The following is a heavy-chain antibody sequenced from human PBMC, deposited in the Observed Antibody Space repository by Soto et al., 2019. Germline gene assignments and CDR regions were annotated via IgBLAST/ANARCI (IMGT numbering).Heavy chain of an antibody. CDR1: GGTFSSYT. V-gene: IGHV1-69*02. Sequence: ASVKVSCKASGGTFSSYTISWVRQAPGQGLEWMGRIIPILGIANYAQKFQGRVTITADKSTSTAYVELSSLRSEDTAVYYCARVKSLDDPGAFDIWGQGTMVTVSS. CDR3: ARVKSLDDPGAFDI. J-gene: IGHJ3*02. CDR2: IIPILGIA. D-gene: IGHD1-1*01.